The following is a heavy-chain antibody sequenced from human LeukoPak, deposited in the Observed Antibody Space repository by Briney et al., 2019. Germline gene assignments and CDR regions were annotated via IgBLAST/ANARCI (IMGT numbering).Heavy chain of an antibody. D-gene: IGHD2-21*01. CDR2: IYYSGST. CDR1: GGSISSYY. Sequence: SETLSLTCTVSGGSISSYYWSWIRQPPEKGLEWIGYIYYSGSTNYNPSLKSRVTISVDTSKNQFSLKLSSVTAADTAAYYCASPKIAMSEYFQHWGQGALVTVSS. V-gene: IGHV4-59*12. J-gene: IGHJ1*01. CDR3: ASPKIAMSEYFQH.